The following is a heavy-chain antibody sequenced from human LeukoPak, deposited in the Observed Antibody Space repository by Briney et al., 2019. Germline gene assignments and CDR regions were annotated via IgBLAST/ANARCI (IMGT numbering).Heavy chain of an antibody. CDR1: GFTFSSYE. J-gene: IGHJ3*02. Sequence: GGSLRLSCAASGFTFSSYEMNWVRQAPGKGLEWLSYISSSGSTIYYAESVKGRFTISRDNAENYLHLQMNGLRAEDTAVYYCARDEMRTGAFDIWGQGTMVTVSS. D-gene: IGHD3-10*01. CDR3: ARDEMRTGAFDI. CDR2: ISSSGSTI. V-gene: IGHV3-48*03.